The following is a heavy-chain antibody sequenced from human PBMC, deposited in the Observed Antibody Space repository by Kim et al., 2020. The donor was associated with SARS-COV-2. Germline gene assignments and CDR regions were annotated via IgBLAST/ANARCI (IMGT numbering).Heavy chain of an antibody. CDR1: GFTFSSYD. Sequence: GGSLRLSCAASGFTFSSYDMHWVRQATGKGLEWVSAIGTAGDTYYPGSVKGRFTISRENAKNSLYLQMNSLRAGDTAVYYCARAYYGSGSYYKPFSYYYGMDVWGQGTTVTVSS. J-gene: IGHJ6*02. CDR3: ARAYYGSGSYYKPFSYYYGMDV. CDR2: IGTAGDT. V-gene: IGHV3-13*01. D-gene: IGHD3-10*01.